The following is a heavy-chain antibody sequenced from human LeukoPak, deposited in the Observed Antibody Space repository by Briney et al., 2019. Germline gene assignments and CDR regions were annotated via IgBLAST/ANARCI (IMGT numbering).Heavy chain of an antibody. J-gene: IGHJ6*02. CDR1: GFTFSSYA. CDR2: ISGSGGST. D-gene: IGHD3-10*01. V-gene: IGHV3-23*01. CDR3: ARGSHYLMDV. Sequence: GGSLRLSCAASGFTFSSYAMSWVRQGPGKGLEWVSAISGSGGSTYYADSVKGRFTISRDNSKNTLYLQMNSLRAEDTAVYYCARGSHYLMDVWGQGTTVTVSS.